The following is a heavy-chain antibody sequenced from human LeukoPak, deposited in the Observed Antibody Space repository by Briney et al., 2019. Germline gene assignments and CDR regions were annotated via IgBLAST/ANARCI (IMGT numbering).Heavy chain of an antibody. J-gene: IGHJ5*02. CDR2: IMPIFGTA. CDR3: ARDERGITIFGVPDNNWFDP. Sequence: GSTVKVSCKASGGTFSSFAISWVRQAPGQGLEWMGGIMPIFGTANYAQKFQGRVTITADESTSTAYMELSSLRSEDTAVYYCARDERGITIFGVPDNNWFDPWGQGTLVTVSS. V-gene: IGHV1-69*01. CDR1: GGTFSSFA. D-gene: IGHD3-3*01.